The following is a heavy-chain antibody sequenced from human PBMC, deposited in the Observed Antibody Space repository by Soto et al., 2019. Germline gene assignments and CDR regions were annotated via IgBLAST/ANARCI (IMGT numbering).Heavy chain of an antibody. CDR3: ARGRVKPLPSKHVYYYYGMDV. CDR2: MYHSGIT. V-gene: IGHV4-30-2*01. D-gene: IGHD2-15*01. CDR1: GGSISSGVYA. Sequence: PSETLSRTWAVSGGSISSGVYAWIWIRQPPGKGLEWIGYMYHSGITYYNPSLKSRVTISVDRSKNQFSLKLSSVTAADTAVYYCARGRVKPLPSKHVYYYYGMDVWGQGTTVTVSS. J-gene: IGHJ6*02.